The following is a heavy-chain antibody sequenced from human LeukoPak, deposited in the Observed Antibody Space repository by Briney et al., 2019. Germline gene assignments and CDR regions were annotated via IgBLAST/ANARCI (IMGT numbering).Heavy chain of an antibody. Sequence: GGSLRLSCAASGFTLSSYWMSWVRQAPGKGLEWVANIKQDGSEKYYVDSVKGRFTISRDNAKNSLYLQMNSLRAEDTAVYYCARAAYDSSGHYYYYMDVWGKGTTVTVSS. V-gene: IGHV3-7*01. CDR2: IKQDGSEK. CDR1: GFTLSSYW. CDR3: ARAAYDSSGHYYYYMDV. D-gene: IGHD3-22*01. J-gene: IGHJ6*03.